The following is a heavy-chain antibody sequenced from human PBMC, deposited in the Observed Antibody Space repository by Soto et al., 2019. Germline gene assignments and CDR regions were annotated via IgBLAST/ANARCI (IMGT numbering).Heavy chain of an antibody. D-gene: IGHD2-15*01. J-gene: IGHJ6*02. CDR1: GYTFTSYG. CDR3: VREGSDGYWSGGSYYYYYYDGMDV. Sequence: ASVKVSCKASGYTFTSYGISWVRRAPGQGLEWMGWISAYNGNTNYAQKLQGRVTMTTDTSTSTAYMELRRLRSDDTAVYYCVREGSDGYWSGGSYYYYYYDGMDVWGQGTTVNVSS. CDR2: ISAYNGNT. V-gene: IGHV1-18*01.